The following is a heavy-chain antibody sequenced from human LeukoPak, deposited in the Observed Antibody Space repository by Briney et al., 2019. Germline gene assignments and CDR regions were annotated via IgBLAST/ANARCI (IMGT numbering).Heavy chain of an antibody. J-gene: IGHJ3*02. CDR1: GFTFSSYE. D-gene: IGHD2-15*01. Sequence: QSGGSLRLSCAASGFTFSSYEMNWVRQAPGKGLEWVSYISSSGSTKYYADSVKGRFIISRDNAKNSLYLQMNSLRAEDTAVYYCARAEHFTIVGGDLDIWGQGTMVTVSS. CDR3: ARAEHFTIVGGDLDI. V-gene: IGHV3-48*03. CDR2: ISSSGSTK.